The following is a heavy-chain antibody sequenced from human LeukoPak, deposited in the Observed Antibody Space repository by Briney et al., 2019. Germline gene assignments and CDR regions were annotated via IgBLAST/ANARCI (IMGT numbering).Heavy chain of an antibody. CDR1: GFTFRSSA. CDR3: AKGKDYYLDY. V-gene: IGHV3-30*02. D-gene: IGHD3-10*01. Sequence: GSLRLSCAASGFTFRSSATHWVRQAPGKGLEWVAFIQYDGTNKYYADSVKGRFTISRDNSKNTLYVQMNSLRAEDTAVYYCAKGKDYYLDYWCQGTLVTVSS. J-gene: IGHJ4*02. CDR2: IQYDGTNK.